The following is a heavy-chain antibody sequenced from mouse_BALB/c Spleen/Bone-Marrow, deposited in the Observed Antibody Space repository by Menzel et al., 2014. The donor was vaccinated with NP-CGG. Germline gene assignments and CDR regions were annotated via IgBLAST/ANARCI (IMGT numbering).Heavy chain of an antibody. D-gene: IGHD1-1*01. CDR2: ISSGGSYT. V-gene: IGHV5-9-3*01. Sequence: EVQGVESGGGLVKPGGSLKLSCAASGFTFSSYAMSWVRQTPEKRLEWVATISSGGSYTYYPDSVKGRFTISRDNAKNTLYLQMSSLRSEDTAMYYCARFITTVVYSDYWGQGTTLTVSS. CDR1: GFTFSSYA. CDR3: ARFITTVVYSDY. J-gene: IGHJ2*01.